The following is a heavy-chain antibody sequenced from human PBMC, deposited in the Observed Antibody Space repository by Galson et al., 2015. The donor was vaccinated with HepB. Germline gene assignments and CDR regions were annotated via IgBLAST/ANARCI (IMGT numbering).Heavy chain of an antibody. CDR1: GFTFSSYA. CDR3: AKDYSTGWYDY. D-gene: IGHD6-19*01. J-gene: IGHJ4*02. V-gene: IGHV3-23*01. CDR2: ISGSGGGT. Sequence: SLRLSCAASGFTFSSYAMSWVRQAPGEGLEWVSGISGSGGGTYYADSVKGRFTISRDNSKNTLYLQMNSLRAEDTAVYYCAKDYSTGWYDYWGQGTLVTVSS.